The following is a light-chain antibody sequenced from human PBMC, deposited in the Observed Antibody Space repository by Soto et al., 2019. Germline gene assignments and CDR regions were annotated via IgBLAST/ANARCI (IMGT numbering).Light chain of an antibody. V-gene: IGKV1-8*01. CDR1: QGISRY. Sequence: AIRMTQSPSSFSASTRDRVTITGRASQGISRYLAWYQQNPGKAPKLLIYAASTLQSGVPSRFSGSGSGTDFTLTISCLQSEDFATYYCQQYYSYPRTFGQGTKVEIK. J-gene: IGKJ1*01. CDR2: AAS. CDR3: QQYYSYPRT.